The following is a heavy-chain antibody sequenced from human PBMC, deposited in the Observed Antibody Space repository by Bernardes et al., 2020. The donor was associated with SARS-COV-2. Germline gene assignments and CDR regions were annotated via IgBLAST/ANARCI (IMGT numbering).Heavy chain of an antibody. Sequence: GGSLRLSCAASGFTFSSYSMNWVRQAPGKGLEWVSSISSSSSYIYYADSVKGRFTISRDNAKNSLYLQMNSLRAEDTAVYYCARDYAGRPPSSWFDPWGQGTLVTVSS. V-gene: IGHV3-21*01. CDR2: ISSSSSYI. CDR3: ARDYAGRPPSSWFDP. J-gene: IGHJ5*02. CDR1: GFTFSSYS. D-gene: IGHD3-16*01.